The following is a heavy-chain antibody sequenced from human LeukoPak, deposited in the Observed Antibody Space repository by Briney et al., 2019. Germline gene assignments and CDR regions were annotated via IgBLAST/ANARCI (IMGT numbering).Heavy chain of an antibody. CDR3: ARDGIVPAGEVGYFDY. CDR2: RSYDGSNK. CDR1: GFTFSSYA. J-gene: IGHJ4*02. D-gene: IGHD2-2*01. Sequence: GRSLRLSCAASGFTFSSYAMHWVRQAPGKGLEWVAVRSYDGSNKYYADSVKGRFTISRDNSKNTLYLQMNSLRAEDTAVYYCARDGIVPAGEVGYFDYWGQGTLVTVSS. V-gene: IGHV3-30-3*01.